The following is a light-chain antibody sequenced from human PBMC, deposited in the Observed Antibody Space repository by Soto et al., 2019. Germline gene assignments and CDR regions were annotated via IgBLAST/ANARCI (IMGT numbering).Light chain of an antibody. Sequence: EIVLTQSPATLSLSPGQRATLSCKASQSVFDYIAWYQQKPGQAPRLLIYEASIRATGVPASFSGSGSGTDFTLTISSPGPEDFAVYYCQEGSNWPSRSFGGGTKVEIK. J-gene: IGKJ4*01. CDR2: EAS. CDR1: QSVFDY. CDR3: QEGSNWPSRS. V-gene: IGKV3-11*01.